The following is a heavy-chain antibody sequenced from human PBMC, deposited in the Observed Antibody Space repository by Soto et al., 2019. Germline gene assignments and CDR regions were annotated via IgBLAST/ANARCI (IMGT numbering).Heavy chain of an antibody. J-gene: IGHJ5*02. D-gene: IGHD2-15*01. CDR3: ARVRALVVAAAPSNWFDP. V-gene: IGHV4-31*03. Sequence: LSLTCTVSGGSISSGGYYWSWIRQHPGKGLEGIGYIYYSGSTYYNPSLKSRVTISVDTSKNQFSLKLSSVTAADTAVYYCARVRALVVAAAPSNWFDPWGQGTLVTVSS. CDR1: GGSISSGGYY. CDR2: IYYSGST.